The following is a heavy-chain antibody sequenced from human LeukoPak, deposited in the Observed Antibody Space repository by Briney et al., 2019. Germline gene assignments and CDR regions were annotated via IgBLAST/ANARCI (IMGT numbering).Heavy chain of an antibody. CDR1: GFTFSDYY. CDR2: ISSSGSTI. Sequence: GGSLRLSCAASGFTFSDYYMSWIRQAPGKGLEWVSYISSSGSTIYYADSVKGRFTISRDNAKNSLYLQMNCLRAEDTAVYYCARDLVATVVTPGDYWGQGTLVTVSS. V-gene: IGHV3-11*01. J-gene: IGHJ4*02. D-gene: IGHD4-23*01. CDR3: ARDLVATVVTPGDY.